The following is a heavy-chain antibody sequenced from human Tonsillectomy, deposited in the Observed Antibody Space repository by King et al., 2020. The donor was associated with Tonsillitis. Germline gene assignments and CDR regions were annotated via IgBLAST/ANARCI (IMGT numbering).Heavy chain of an antibody. D-gene: IGHD5-12*01. V-gene: IGHV1-2*02. J-gene: IGHJ5*02. CDR2: INPNSGGT. CDR1: GYTFTAYY. Sequence: VQLVQSGAEVKKPGASVKVSCKASGYTFTAYYMHWIRLAPGQGLEWMGWINPNSGGTNFAEKFQGRVTMTRDTSITTAYMELTRLRSDDTDVYYCASGGDSGHEYWVAPWGQGTLVTVSS. CDR3: ASGGDSGHEYWVAP.